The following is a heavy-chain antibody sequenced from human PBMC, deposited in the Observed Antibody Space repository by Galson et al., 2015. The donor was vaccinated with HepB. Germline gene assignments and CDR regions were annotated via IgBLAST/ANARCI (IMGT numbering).Heavy chain of an antibody. J-gene: IGHJ3*02. V-gene: IGHV4-4*02. CDR2: IYHSGST. CDR1: GGSISSSNW. Sequence: SETLSLTCAVSGGSISSSNWWSWVRQPPGKGLEWIGEIYHSGSTNYNPSLKSRVTISVDKSKNQFSLKLSSVTAADTAVYYCARGRIAVAGTGDDAFDIWGQGTMVTVSS. CDR3: ARGRIAVAGTGDDAFDI. D-gene: IGHD6-19*01.